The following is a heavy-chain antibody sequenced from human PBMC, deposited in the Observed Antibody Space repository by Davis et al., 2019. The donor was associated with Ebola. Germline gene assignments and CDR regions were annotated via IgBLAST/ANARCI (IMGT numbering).Heavy chain of an antibody. CDR1: GFTFSSYW. V-gene: IGHV3-74*01. CDR2: INSDGSST. D-gene: IGHD2-15*01. CDR3: ARVDCSGGSCYRYRDY. Sequence: GESLKISCAASGFTFSSYWMHWVRQAPGKGLVWVSRINSDGSSTSYADSVKGRFTISRDNAKNTLYLQMNSLRAEDTAVYYCARVDCSGGSCYRYRDYWGQGTLVTVSS. J-gene: IGHJ4*02.